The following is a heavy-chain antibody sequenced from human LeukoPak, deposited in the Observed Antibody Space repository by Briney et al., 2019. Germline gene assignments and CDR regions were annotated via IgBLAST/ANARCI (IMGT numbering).Heavy chain of an antibody. CDR1: GASITTYY. Sequence: SETLSLTCTVSGASITTYYWSWIRQPPGKGLEWIGYISYSGSTNNNPSLKSRVTTSLDTSKNQLSLKVTSVTAADSAVYYCTGSSGWSGVLDYWGREPWSPSPQ. CDR2: ISYSGST. CDR3: TGSSGWSGVLDY. V-gene: IGHV4-59*01. D-gene: IGHD6-19*01. J-gene: IGHJ4*02.